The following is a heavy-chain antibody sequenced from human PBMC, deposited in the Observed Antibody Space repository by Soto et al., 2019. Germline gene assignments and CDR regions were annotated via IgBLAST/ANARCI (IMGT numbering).Heavy chain of an antibody. V-gene: IGHV5-51*01. CDR2: IYPGDSDT. Sequence: GESLKISCKGSGYSFTSYWIGWVRQMPGKGLEWMGIIYPGDSDTRYSPSFQGQVTISADKSISTAYLQWSSLKASDTAMYYCAREGSQYSSFSYYYGMDVWGQGTTVTVSS. CDR1: GYSFTSYW. J-gene: IGHJ6*02. CDR3: AREGSQYSSFSYYYGMDV. D-gene: IGHD1-26*01.